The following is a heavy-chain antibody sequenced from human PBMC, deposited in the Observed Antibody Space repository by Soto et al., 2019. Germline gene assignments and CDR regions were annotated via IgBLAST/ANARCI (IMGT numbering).Heavy chain of an antibody. CDR3: AKDFTPDSRWDIDY. J-gene: IGHJ4*02. CDR1: GFTFSIYA. V-gene: IGHV3-23*01. CDR2: IIGAGAP. D-gene: IGHD1-26*01. Sequence: VQLLESGGGLVQPGGSLRLSCAASGFTFSIYAMNWVHQAPGKGLEWVAGIIGAGAPYYADPVKGRFTISRDNSKNTLYLQMNSLRDEDTALYFCAKDFTPDSRWDIDYWGQGTLVTVSS.